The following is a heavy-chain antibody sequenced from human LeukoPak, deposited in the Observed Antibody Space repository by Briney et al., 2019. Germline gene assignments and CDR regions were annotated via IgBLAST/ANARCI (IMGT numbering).Heavy chain of an antibody. V-gene: IGHV3-73*01. CDR3: TRHHYDILTGYIGFDY. CDR1: GFTFSGSA. J-gene: IGHJ4*02. CDR2: IRSKANSYAT. D-gene: IGHD3-9*01. Sequence: GGSLRLSCAASGFTFSGSAMHWVRQASGKGLEWVGRIRSKANSYATAYAASVKGRFTISRDDSKNTAYLQMNSLKTEDAAVYYCTRHHYDILTGYIGFDYWGQGTLVTVSS.